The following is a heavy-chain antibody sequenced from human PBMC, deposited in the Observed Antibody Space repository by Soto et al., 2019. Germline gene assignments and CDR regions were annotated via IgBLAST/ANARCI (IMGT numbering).Heavy chain of an antibody. CDR3: GRVVEGATRHTDFDS. Sequence: SETLDLTSTVSGGAISSYYWSWIRKPPGKGLEFIANVYYSGGAHYNPSLKSRVTISVDTATNQVSLRMSSVTAADTAVYFCGRVVEGATRHTDFDSWGQGALVTVPQ. CDR1: GGAISSYY. D-gene: IGHD2-21*01. V-gene: IGHV4-59*04. J-gene: IGHJ5*01. CDR2: VYYSGGA.